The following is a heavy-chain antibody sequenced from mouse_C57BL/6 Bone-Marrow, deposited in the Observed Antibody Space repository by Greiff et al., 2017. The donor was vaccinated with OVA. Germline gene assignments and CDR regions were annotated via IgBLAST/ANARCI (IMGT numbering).Heavy chain of an antibody. Sequence: QVQLQQSGAELVMPGASVKLSCKASGYTFTSYWMHWVKQRPGQGLEWIGEIDPSDSYTNYNQKFKGKSTLTVDKSSSTAYMQLSSLTSEDSAVYYCASRSSYGFAYWGQGTLVTVSA. J-gene: IGHJ3*01. CDR3: ASRSSYGFAY. V-gene: IGHV1-69*01. CDR1: GYTFTSYW. D-gene: IGHD1-1*01. CDR2: IDPSDSYT.